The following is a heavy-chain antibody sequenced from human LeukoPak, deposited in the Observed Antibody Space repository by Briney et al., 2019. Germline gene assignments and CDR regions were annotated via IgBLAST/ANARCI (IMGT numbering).Heavy chain of an antibody. CDR2: INHSEYI. Sequence: SETLSLTCAVYGGSFSGYYWSWIRQPPGKGLEWIGEINHSEYINFNPSLKSRVTISVDTSKNQFSLKLSSVTAADTAVYHCARGNGYCSSTSCPHWFDPWGQGTLVTVSS. CDR3: ARGNGYCSSTSCPHWFDP. J-gene: IGHJ5*02. D-gene: IGHD2-2*01. CDR1: GGSFSGYY. V-gene: IGHV4-34*01.